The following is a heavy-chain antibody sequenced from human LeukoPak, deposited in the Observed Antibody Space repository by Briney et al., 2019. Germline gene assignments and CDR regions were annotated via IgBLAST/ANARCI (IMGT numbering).Heavy chain of an antibody. CDR2: ISDSGGRT. CDR3: ASGVDTAMVYLDY. J-gene: IGHJ4*02. D-gene: IGHD5-18*01. CDR1: GITLSNYG. V-gene: IGHV3-23*01. Sequence: PGGSLRLSCAVSGITLSNYGMSWVRQAPGKGLEWVAGISDSGGRTNYADSVKGRFTISRDNAKNSLYLQMNSLRAEDTAVYYCASGVDTAMVYLDYWGQGTLVTVSS.